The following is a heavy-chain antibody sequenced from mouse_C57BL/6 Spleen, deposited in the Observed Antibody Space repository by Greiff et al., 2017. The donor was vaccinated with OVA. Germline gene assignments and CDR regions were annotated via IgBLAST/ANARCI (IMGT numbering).Heavy chain of an antibody. D-gene: IGHD1-1*01. CDR1: GYTFTDYY. J-gene: IGHJ4*01. V-gene: IGHV1-76*01. Sequence: VQLVESGAELVRPGASVKLSCKASGYTFTDYYINWVKQRPGQGLEWIARIYPGSGNTYYNEKFKGKATLTAEKSSSTAYMQLSSLTSEDSSVYFWSRGGGVAPYYYSMDYWGQGTSGTVSS. CDR2: IYPGSGNT. CDR3: SRGGGVAPYYYSMDY.